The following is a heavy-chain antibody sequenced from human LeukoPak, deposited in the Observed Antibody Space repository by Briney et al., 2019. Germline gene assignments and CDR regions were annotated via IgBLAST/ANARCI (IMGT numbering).Heavy chain of an antibody. D-gene: IGHD3-10*01. CDR1: GYTFSSYW. CDR3: ARAVRDMVRGVLAFYFDY. J-gene: IGHJ4*02. Sequence: GGSLRLSCAASGYTFSSYWMHWVRQAPGKGLVWVSRINSDGSSTSYADSVKGRFTISRDNAKNTLYLQMNSLRAEDTAVYYCARAVRDMVRGVLAFYFDYWGQGTLVTVSS. V-gene: IGHV3-74*01. CDR2: INSDGSST.